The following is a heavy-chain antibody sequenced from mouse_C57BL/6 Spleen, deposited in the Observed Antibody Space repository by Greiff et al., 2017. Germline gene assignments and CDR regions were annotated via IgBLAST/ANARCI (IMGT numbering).Heavy chain of an antibody. V-gene: IGHV1-69*01. CDR1: GYTFTSYW. CDR2: IDPSDSYT. D-gene: IGHD2-2*01. Sequence: QVQLQQPGAELVMPGASVKLSCKASGYTFTSYWMHWVKQRPGQGLEWIGEIDPSDSYTNYNQKFKGKSTLTVDKSSSTAYMQLSSLTSEDSAVYYCARGAMVNWYFDVWGTGTTVTVSS. CDR3: ARGAMVNWYFDV. J-gene: IGHJ1*03.